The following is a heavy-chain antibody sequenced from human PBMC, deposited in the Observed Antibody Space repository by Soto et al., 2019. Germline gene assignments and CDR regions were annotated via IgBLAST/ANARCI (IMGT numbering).Heavy chain of an antibody. CDR1: GGSISSYY. J-gene: IGHJ4*02. CDR2: IYYIGST. CDR3: ARSGYSSYGGNNFDY. D-gene: IGHD5-12*01. Sequence: SETLSLTCTVSGGSISSYYWSWIRQPPGKGLEWIGYIYYIGSTYYNPSLKSRVTISVDTSKNQFSLKLSSVTAADTAVYFCARSGYSSYGGNNFDYWGQGTLVTVSS. V-gene: IGHV4-59*08.